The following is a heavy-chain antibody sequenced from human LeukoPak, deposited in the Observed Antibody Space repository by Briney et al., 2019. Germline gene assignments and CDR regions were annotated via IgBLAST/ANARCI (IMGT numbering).Heavy chain of an antibody. CDR1: GYTFTSYG. J-gene: IGHJ3*02. Sequence: ASVKVSCKASGYTFTSYGISWVRQAPGQGLEWMGWISAYNGNTNYAQKLQGRVTMTTDTSTSTAYMELRSLRSDDTAVYYCARDPVERATDAVDAFDIWGKGTMVTVFS. V-gene: IGHV1-18*01. D-gene: IGHD5-24*01. CDR2: ISAYNGNT. CDR3: ARDPVERATDAVDAFDI.